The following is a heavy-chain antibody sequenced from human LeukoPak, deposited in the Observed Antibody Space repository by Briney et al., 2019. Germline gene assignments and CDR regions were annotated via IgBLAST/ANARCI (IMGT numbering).Heavy chain of an antibody. CDR1: GGSISSYY. D-gene: IGHD3-10*01. J-gene: IGHJ5*02. CDR3: ARHADYYGSGSYYTEGNWFDP. CDR2: IYYSGST. V-gene: IGHV4-59*08. Sequence: SETLSLTCTVSGGSISSYYWSWIRQPPGKGLEWIGHIYYSGSTNYNPSLKSRVTISVDTSKNQFSLKLSSVTAADTAVYYCARHADYYGSGSYYTEGNWFDPWGQGTLVTVSS.